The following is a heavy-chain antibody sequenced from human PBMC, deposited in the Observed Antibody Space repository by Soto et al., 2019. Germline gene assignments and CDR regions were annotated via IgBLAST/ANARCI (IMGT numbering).Heavy chain of an antibody. Sequence: NPSETLSLTCTVSGGSISSGDYYWSWIRQPPGKGLEWIGYIYYSGSTYYNPSLKSRVTISVDTSKNQFSLKLSSVTAADTAVYYCARAWAVTPFDYWGQGTLVTVSS. CDR1: GGSISSGDYY. CDR2: IYYSGST. D-gene: IGHD4-4*01. CDR3: ARAWAVTPFDY. J-gene: IGHJ4*02. V-gene: IGHV4-30-4*01.